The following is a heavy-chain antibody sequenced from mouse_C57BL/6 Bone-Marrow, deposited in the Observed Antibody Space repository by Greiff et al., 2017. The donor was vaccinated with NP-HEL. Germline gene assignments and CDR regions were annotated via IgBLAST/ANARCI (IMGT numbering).Heavy chain of an antibody. Sequence: VQLQQSGAELAKPGASVKLSCKASGYTFTSYWMHWVKQRPGQGLEWIGYINPSSGYTKYNQKFKDKATLTAEKSSSTAYMQLSSLTYEDYAVYYCARYRASTGTRARDYWGQGTSVTVSS. J-gene: IGHJ4*01. CDR1: GYTFTSYW. V-gene: IGHV1-7*01. D-gene: IGHD4-1*02. CDR3: ARYRASTGTRARDY. CDR2: INPSSGYT.